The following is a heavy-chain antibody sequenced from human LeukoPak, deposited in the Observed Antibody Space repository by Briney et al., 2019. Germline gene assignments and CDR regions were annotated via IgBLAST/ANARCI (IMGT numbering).Heavy chain of an antibody. CDR1: GYTFTSYD. Sequence: ASVKVSCKASGYTFTSYDINWVRQATGQGLEWMGWMNPNSGNTGYAQKFQGRVTMTRNTSISTAYMELSSLRSEDTAVYYCTIVVVPAAVRYYYGMDVWGQGTTVTVSS. J-gene: IGHJ6*02. D-gene: IGHD2-2*01. CDR3: TIVVVPAAVRYYYGMDV. CDR2: MNPNSGNT. V-gene: IGHV1-8*01.